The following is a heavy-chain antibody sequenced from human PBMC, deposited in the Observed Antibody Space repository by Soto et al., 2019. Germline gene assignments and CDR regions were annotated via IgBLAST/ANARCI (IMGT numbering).Heavy chain of an antibody. CDR2: IFSNDEK. Sequence: QVTLKESGPVLVKPTETLTLTCTVSGFSLSNARMGVSWIRQPPGKALEWLAHIFSNDEKSYSTSLKSRLTISKDTSKSQVVLTMTNMDPVDTATYYCARILETFYDYIWGSYRYPGYYFDYWGQGTLVTVSS. V-gene: IGHV2-26*01. CDR1: GFSLSNARMG. J-gene: IGHJ4*02. D-gene: IGHD3-16*02. CDR3: ARILETFYDYIWGSYRYPGYYFDY.